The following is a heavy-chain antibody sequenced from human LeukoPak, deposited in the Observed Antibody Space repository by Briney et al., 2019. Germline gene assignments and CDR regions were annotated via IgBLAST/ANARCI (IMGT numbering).Heavy chain of an antibody. V-gene: IGHV1-69*05. CDR3: ARDRVQLWPGSGL. D-gene: IGHD5-18*01. CDR2: IIPIFGTA. CDR1: GYTFTSYA. J-gene: IGHJ4*02. Sequence: SVKVSCKASGYTFTSYAMHWVRQAPGQGLEWMGGIIPIFGTANYAQKFQGRVTITTDESTSTAYMELSSLRSEDTAVYYCARDRVQLWPGSGLWGQGTLVTVSS.